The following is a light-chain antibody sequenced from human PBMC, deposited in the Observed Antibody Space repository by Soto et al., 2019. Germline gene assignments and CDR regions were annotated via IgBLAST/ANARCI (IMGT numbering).Light chain of an antibody. V-gene: IGKV1-27*01. CDR3: QKYDSAPWT. CDR2: AAF. Sequence: DLPMTQSPSSLSASVGDSVTITCRASQGISNFLAWYQQKPGKVPKLLIYAAFTLQSGVPSRFSGSGSGTDITLTISSLQPEDVATYYCQKYDSAPWTFGQGTKVEIK. CDR1: QGISNF. J-gene: IGKJ1*01.